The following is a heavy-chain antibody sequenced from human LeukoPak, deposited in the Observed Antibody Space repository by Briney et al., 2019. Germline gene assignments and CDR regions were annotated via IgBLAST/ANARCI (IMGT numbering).Heavy chain of an antibody. D-gene: IGHD4-17*01. Sequence: ASVKASCKASGGTFSSYAISWVRQAPGQGLEWMGGIIPIFGTANYAQKFQGRVTITADKSTSTAYMELSSLRSEDTAVYYCASTVTTSRGPDYWGQGTLVTVSS. CDR2: IIPIFGTA. CDR1: GGTFSSYA. J-gene: IGHJ4*02. V-gene: IGHV1-69*06. CDR3: ASTVTTSRGPDY.